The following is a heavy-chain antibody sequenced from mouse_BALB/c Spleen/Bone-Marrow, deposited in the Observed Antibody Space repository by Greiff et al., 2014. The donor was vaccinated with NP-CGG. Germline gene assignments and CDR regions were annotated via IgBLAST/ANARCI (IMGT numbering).Heavy chain of an antibody. CDR3: ARWDYAMDY. CDR1: GYAFTNYL. J-gene: IGHJ4*01. CDR2: INPGSGGT. V-gene: IGHV1-54*01. Sequence: VQLVESGAGLVRPGTSVKVSCKASGYAFTNYLIEWVKQRPGQGLEWIGVINPGSGGTNYNEKFKGKATPTADKSSSTAYMQLSSLTSDDSAVYFCARWDYAMDYWGQGTSVTVSS.